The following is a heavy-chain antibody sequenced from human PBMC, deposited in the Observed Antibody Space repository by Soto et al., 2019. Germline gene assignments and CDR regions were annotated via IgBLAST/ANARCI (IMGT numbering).Heavy chain of an antibody. CDR3: ARLLGYCSGGSCFYYYGMDV. CDR1: GGTFSSYA. J-gene: IGHJ6*02. CDR2: IIPIFGTA. D-gene: IGHD2-15*01. Sequence: SVKVSCKASGGTFSSYAISWVRQAPGQGLEWMGGIIPIFGTANYAQKFQGRVTVTADESTSTAYMELSSLRSEDTAVYYCARLLGYCSGGSCFYYYGMDVWGQGTTVTVSS. V-gene: IGHV1-69*13.